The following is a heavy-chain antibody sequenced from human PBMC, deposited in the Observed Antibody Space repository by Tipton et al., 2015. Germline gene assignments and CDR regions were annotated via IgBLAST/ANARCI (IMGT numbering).Heavy chain of an antibody. CDR1: GGSISSSSYY. D-gene: IGHD5-24*01. CDR2: IYDSGST. J-gene: IGHJ6*02. Sequence: TLSLTCTVSGGSISSSSYYWAWIRQPPGKGLEWIGNIYDSGSTYYNPSLESRVTISVDTSKNQFSLTLNSVAAADTAVYYCARDLEHGMDVWGHGTTVTVSS. CDR3: ARDLEHGMDV. V-gene: IGHV4-39*07.